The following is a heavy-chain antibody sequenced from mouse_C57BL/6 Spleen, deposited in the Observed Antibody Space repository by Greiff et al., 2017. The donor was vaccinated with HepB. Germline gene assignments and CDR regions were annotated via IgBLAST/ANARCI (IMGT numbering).Heavy chain of an antibody. CDR1: GYTFTSYW. D-gene: IGHD1-1*01. Sequence: QVQLQQSGAELVKPGASVKLSCKASGYTFTSYWMHWVKQRPGQGLEWIGMIHPNSGSTNYNEKFKSKATLTVDKSSSTAYMQLSSLTSEDSAVYYCARSGYYGSSFAWFAYWGQGTLVTVSA. V-gene: IGHV1-64*01. CDR2: IHPNSGST. J-gene: IGHJ3*01. CDR3: ARSGYYGSSFAWFAY.